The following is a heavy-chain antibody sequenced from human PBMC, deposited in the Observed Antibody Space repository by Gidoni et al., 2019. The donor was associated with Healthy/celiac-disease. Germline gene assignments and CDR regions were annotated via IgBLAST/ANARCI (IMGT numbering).Heavy chain of an antibody. D-gene: IGHD7-27*01. V-gene: IGHV4-34*01. CDR1: GGSFSGYY. J-gene: IGHJ3*02. Sequence: QVQLQQWCAGLLKPSETLSLTCAGYGGSFSGYYWSWIRQPPGKGLEWIGEINHSGSTNYNPSLKSRVTISVDTSKNQFSLKLSSVTAADTAVYYCARVLLTGDAFDIWGQGTMVTVSS. CDR3: ARVLLTGDAFDI. CDR2: INHSGST.